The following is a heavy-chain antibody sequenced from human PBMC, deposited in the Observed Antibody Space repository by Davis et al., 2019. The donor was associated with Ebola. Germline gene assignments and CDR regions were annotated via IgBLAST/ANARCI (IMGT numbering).Heavy chain of an antibody. Sequence: GESLKISCAASGFSFRTYWLSWVRQAPGKGLEWLANITEDGSEKFYVDSLKGRFAISRDNAKNSLFLQINSLGAEDTAVYYCARERVTCGGGSCYYSGLDVWGLGTTVTVSS. D-gene: IGHD2-15*01. V-gene: IGHV3-7*03. CDR1: GFSFRTYW. J-gene: IGHJ6*02. CDR2: ITEDGSEK. CDR3: ARERVTCGGGSCYYSGLDV.